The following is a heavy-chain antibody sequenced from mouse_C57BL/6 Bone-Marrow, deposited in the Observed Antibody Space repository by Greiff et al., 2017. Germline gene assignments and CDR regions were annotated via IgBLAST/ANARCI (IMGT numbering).Heavy chain of an antibody. J-gene: IGHJ3*01. CDR1: GFSFNTYA. V-gene: IGHV10-1*01. D-gene: IGHD2-2*01. CDR2: IRSKSNNYAT. Sequence: EVKVVESGGGLVQPKGSLKLSCAASGFSFNTYAMNWVRQAPGKGLEWVARIRSKSNNYATYYADSVKDRFTISRDDSESMLYLQMNNLKTEDTAMYYCTGYDVGFAYWGQGTLVTVSA. CDR3: TGYDVGFAY.